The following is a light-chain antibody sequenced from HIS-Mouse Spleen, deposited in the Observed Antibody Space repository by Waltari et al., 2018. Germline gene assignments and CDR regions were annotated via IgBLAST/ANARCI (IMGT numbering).Light chain of an antibody. Sequence: EIVLTQSPGTPSSSPGERATLSCSASQSVSSSYLAWYQQKPGQAPRLLIYGASSRATGIPDRFSGSGSGTDFTLTISRLEPEDFAVYYCQQYGSSPPDTFGQGTKLEIK. CDR1: QSVSSSY. V-gene: IGKV3-20*01. J-gene: IGKJ2*01. CDR3: QQYGSSPPDT. CDR2: GAS.